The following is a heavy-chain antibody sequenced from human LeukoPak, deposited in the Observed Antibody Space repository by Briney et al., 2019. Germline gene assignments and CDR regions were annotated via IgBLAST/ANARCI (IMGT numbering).Heavy chain of an antibody. CDR2: ISSSGSTI. CDR1: GFTFSSYE. J-gene: IGHJ4*02. V-gene: IGHV3-48*03. D-gene: IGHD3-9*01. CDR3: ARDAGYDILTGYAPGVYFDY. Sequence: PGGSLRLSCAASGFTFSSYEMTWVRQAPGKGLEWVSYISSSGSTIYYADSVRGRFTISRDNDKNAVYLQMNSLRAEDTAVYYCARDAGYDILTGYAPGVYFDYWGQGTLVTVSS.